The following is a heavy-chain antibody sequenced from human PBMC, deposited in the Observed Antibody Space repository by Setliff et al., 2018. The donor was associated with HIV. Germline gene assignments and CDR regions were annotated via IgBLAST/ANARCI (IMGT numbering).Heavy chain of an antibody. J-gene: IGHJ4*02. V-gene: IGHV3-7*03. Sequence: PGGSLRLSCTGSGFTFSRYWMSWVRRAPGKGLEWVANIGQDGSEKYYVDSVKGRFTISRDNAKNSLYLQMNSLRAEDTAVYYCARGQPLNDYWGQGTLVTVSS. D-gene: IGHD3-16*01. CDR1: GFTFSRYW. CDR3: ARGQPLNDY. CDR2: IGQDGSEK.